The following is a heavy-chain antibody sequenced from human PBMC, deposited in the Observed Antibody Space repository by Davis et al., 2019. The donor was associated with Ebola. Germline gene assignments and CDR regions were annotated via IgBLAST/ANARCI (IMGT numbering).Heavy chain of an antibody. CDR2: VYYYGST. J-gene: IGHJ4*02. CDR1: GGSVSSATTY. CDR3: ASRVDTAMVR. Sequence: SETLSLTCTVSGGSVSSATTYWSWIRQPPGKGLESIGFVYYYGSTNYNPSLKSRVTISVDTSKNQLSLRLSSVTAADTAVYYCASRVDTAMVRWGQGTLVTVSS. D-gene: IGHD5-18*01. V-gene: IGHV4-61*01.